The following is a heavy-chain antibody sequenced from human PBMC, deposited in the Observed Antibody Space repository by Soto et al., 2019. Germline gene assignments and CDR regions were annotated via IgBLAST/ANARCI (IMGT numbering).Heavy chain of an antibody. CDR2: IYFGGTT. D-gene: IGHD3-22*01. V-gene: IGHV4-4*08. Sequence: SETLSLTCTVSGGSFSPNYWAWIRQPAGQGLEWIGYIYFGGTTSYNPSLKSRVSISLDTSNNQFSLKLTSVTAADTAVYYCARDLATMPGRYESRPTDYGMDVWGQGTTVT. J-gene: IGHJ6*02. CDR3: ARDLATMPGRYESRPTDYGMDV. CDR1: GGSFSPNY.